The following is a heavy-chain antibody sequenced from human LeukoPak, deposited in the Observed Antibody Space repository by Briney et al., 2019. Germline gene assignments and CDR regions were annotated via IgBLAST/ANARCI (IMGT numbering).Heavy chain of an antibody. D-gene: IGHD1-1*01. CDR1: GFTISSNY. Sequence: GGSLRLSCAASGFTISSNYMTWVRQAPGKGLEWVSVIYGGGSTYYADSVKGRFTISRDNSKNTLYLQMNSLRAEDTTVYYCARDQGGTTYYCTQGTLVTVYS. J-gene: IGHJ4*02. CDR3: ARDQGGTTYY. CDR2: IYGGGST. V-gene: IGHV3-53*01.